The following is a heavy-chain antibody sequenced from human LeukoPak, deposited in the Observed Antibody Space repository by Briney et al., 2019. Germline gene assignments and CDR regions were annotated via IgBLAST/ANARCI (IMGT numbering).Heavy chain of an antibody. D-gene: IGHD3-16*01. CDR3: AKVRVDAYVSPNDY. V-gene: IGHV3-30*04. CDR1: GFTFSSFA. CDR2: ISYDGSNK. J-gene: IGHJ4*02. Sequence: GGSLRLSCSASGFTFSSFAMHWVRQAPGMGLEWVAIISYDGSNKYYADSVKGRFTISRDNSRNTLYLQMNSLRAEDTALYYCAKVRVDAYVSPNDYWGQGTLVTVSS.